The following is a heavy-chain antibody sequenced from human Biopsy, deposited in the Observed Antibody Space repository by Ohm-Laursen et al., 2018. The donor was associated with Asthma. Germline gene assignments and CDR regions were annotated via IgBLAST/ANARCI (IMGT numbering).Heavy chain of an antibody. V-gene: IGHV3-30*18. J-gene: IGHJ4*02. Sequence: SLRLSCTASGFTFSDYGMHWVRQAPGKGLEWVAVISYDGNHKFYEDSVKGRFTISRDNSKNTLYLQTNSLRTEDTAVYYCAKRRGYSGHDNDYWGQGTLVIVSS. CDR2: ISYDGNHK. D-gene: IGHD5-12*01. CDR1: GFTFSDYG. CDR3: AKRRGYSGHDNDY.